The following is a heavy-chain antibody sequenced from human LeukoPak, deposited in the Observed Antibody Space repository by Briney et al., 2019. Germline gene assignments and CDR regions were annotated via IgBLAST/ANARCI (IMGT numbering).Heavy chain of an antibody. D-gene: IGHD3-22*01. Sequence: GRSLRLSCAASGFTFSSHGMHWVRQAPGKGLEWVAVIPYDGSYQYYADSVKGRVTISRDNSKNTLYLQMSSLRAEDTAVYYCARDIVDGRGDYYGMDVWGKGTTVTVSS. CDR2: IPYDGSYQ. J-gene: IGHJ6*04. V-gene: IGHV3-30*03. CDR1: GFTFSSHG. CDR3: ARDIVDGRGDYYGMDV.